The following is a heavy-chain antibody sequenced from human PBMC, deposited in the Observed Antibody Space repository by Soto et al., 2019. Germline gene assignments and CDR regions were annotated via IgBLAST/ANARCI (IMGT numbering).Heavy chain of an antibody. Sequence: QVQLVQSGAGVKKPGSSVKVSCKASGGTFSSYAISWVRQAPGQGLEWLGGIIPILGTANYAQKFQGRVKITADETTSTAYTELSSLIAEDTAVYDCAGVTDDFGGNTKAFDIWGQGTRVTVSS. CDR2: IIPILGTA. CDR3: AGVTDDFGGNTKAFDI. D-gene: IGHD4-17*01. CDR1: GGTFSSYA. V-gene: IGHV1-69*12. J-gene: IGHJ3*02.